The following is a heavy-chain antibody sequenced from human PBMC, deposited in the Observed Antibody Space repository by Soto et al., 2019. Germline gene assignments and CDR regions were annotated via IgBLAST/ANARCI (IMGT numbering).Heavy chain of an antibody. CDR1: GGSISSGDYY. CDR2: IYYSGST. D-gene: IGHD3-22*01. V-gene: IGHV4-30-4*01. J-gene: IGHJ4*02. CDR3: AREYYDSSGYYYYFDY. Sequence: SETLSLTCTVSGGSISSGDYYWSWIRQPPGKGLEWIGYIYYSGSTYYNPSLKSRVTISVDTPKNQFSLKLSSVTAADTAVYYCAREYYDSSGYYYYFDYWGQGTLVTVSS.